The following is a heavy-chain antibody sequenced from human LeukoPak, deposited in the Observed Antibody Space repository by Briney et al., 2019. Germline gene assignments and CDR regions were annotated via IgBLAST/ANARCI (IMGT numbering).Heavy chain of an antibody. CDR1: GYTFTSYA. CDR2: INAGNGNT. J-gene: IGHJ4*02. V-gene: IGHV1-3*01. CDR3: ARGQVDCSGGSCYSFFTG. Sequence: ASVKVSCKASGYTFTSYAMHWVRQAPGQRLKWMGWINAGNGNTKYSQKFQGRVTITRDTSASTAYMELSSLRSEDTAVYYCARGQVDCSGGSCYSFFTGWGQGTLVTVSS. D-gene: IGHD2-15*01.